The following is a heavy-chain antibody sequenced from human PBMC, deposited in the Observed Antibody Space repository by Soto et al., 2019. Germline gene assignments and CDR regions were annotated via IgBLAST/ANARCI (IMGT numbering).Heavy chain of an antibody. Sequence: PGGSLRLSCAASGFTFNSYWMSWVRQAPGKGLEWVANIKQDGSEKYYVDSVKGRFTISRDNAKNSLFLQMNSLRVEDTAVYFCTRGPPTPVLLWFGETWFDPWGQGSLVTVSS. CDR2: IKQDGSEK. V-gene: IGHV3-7*04. J-gene: IGHJ5*02. CDR3: TRGPPTPVLLWFGETWFDP. CDR1: GFTFNSYW. D-gene: IGHD3-10*01.